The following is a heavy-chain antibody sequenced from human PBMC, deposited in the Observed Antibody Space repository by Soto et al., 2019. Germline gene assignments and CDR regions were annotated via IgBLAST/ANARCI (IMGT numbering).Heavy chain of an antibody. Sequence: GSLKISCKGSGYSVTSYWISWVRQMPGKGLEWMGRIDPSDSYTNYSPSFQGHVTISADKSIGTAYLQWSSLKASDTAMYYCARHGAYSSSWYPPFDYWGQGTLVTVSS. CDR3: ARHGAYSSSWYPPFDY. V-gene: IGHV5-10-1*01. CDR2: IDPSDSYT. J-gene: IGHJ4*02. CDR1: GYSVTSYW. D-gene: IGHD6-13*01.